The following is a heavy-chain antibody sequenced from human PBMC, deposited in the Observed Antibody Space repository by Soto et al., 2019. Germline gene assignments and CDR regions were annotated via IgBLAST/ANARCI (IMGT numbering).Heavy chain of an antibody. CDR1: GDTFTDSS. CDR3: ARDLGGYDLYGPDT. J-gene: IGHJ5*02. CDR2: INLNSGDT. V-gene: IGHV1-2*02. Sequence: GASVKVSGKTSGDTFTDSSMHWVRQAPGQGLEWMGWINLNSGDTNYAEKFRGRVTMTRDTSIITAYMELTRLKSDDTAVYYCARDLGGYDLYGPDTWGQGTLVTVSS. D-gene: IGHD5-12*01.